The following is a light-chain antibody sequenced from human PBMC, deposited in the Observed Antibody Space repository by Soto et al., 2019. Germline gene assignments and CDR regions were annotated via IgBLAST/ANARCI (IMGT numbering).Light chain of an antibody. Sequence: QSALTQPPSVSGSPGQSVTISCTGTSTDFVSYNRVSWYQQPPGTAPKLIIYEVSNRPSGVSNRFSGSKSGNTASLTISGLQAEDEADYYCSSYTSSSTYVFGTGTKVTVL. V-gene: IGLV2-18*02. CDR1: STDFVSYNR. CDR2: EVS. J-gene: IGLJ1*01. CDR3: SSYTSSSTYV.